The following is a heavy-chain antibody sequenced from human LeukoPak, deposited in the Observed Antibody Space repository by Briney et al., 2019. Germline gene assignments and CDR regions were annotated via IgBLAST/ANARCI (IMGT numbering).Heavy chain of an antibody. Sequence: SETLSLTCAVYGGSFSGYYWSWIRQPPGKGLEWIGEINHSGSTNYNPSLKSRVTISVDTSKNQFPLKLSSVTAAGTAVYYCARHQRRSFDYWGQGTLVTASS. V-gene: IGHV4-34*01. J-gene: IGHJ4*02. CDR2: INHSGST. CDR1: GGSFSGYY. D-gene: IGHD5-24*01. CDR3: ARHQRRSFDY.